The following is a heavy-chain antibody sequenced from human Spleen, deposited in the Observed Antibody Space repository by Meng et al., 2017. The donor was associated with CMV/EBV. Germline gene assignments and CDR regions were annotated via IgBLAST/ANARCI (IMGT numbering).Heavy chain of an antibody. CDR3: ARGLAYSSSPRGWFDP. J-gene: IGHJ5*02. D-gene: IGHD6-6*01. V-gene: IGHV4-34*01. CDR1: GGAFSGYY. Sequence: VHLQPWDAGLLKPSRTLSLTCAVYGGAFSGYYWSWIRQPPGKGLDWIGEINHSGSTNYNPSLKSRVTISVDTSKNQFSLKLSSVTAADTAVYYCARGLAYSSSPRGWFDPWGQGTLVTVSS. CDR2: INHSGST.